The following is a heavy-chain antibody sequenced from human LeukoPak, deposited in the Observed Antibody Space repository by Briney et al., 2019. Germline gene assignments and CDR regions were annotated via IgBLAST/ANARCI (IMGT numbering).Heavy chain of an antibody. CDR1: GFTFSSYG. D-gene: IGHD4-17*01. Sequence: GRSLRLSCAASGFTFSSYGMHWVRQAPGKGLEWVAVISYDGSKKYYADSVKGRFTISRDNSKNTLYLQMNSLRAEDTAVYYCAKDSEPDYGDYGYFDYWGQGTLVTVSS. J-gene: IGHJ4*02. V-gene: IGHV3-30*18. CDR2: ISYDGSKK. CDR3: AKDSEPDYGDYGYFDY.